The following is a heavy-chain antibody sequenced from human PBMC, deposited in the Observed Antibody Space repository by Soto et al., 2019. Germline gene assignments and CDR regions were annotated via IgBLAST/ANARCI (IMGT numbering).Heavy chain of an antibody. CDR1: GGIFSTYA. CDR3: ARDRDDYGSGNYYNRIDF. J-gene: IGHJ4*02. Sequence: QVQLVQSGAEVKKPGSSVKVSCKASGGIFSTYAISWLRQAPGQGLEWMGGIIPLFGTPNYAQRFQGRVTITADESTSTDYMELSRLRSEDTAVDYCARDRDDYGSGNYYNRIDFWGQGTLVTVSS. CDR2: IIPLFGTP. D-gene: IGHD3-10*01. V-gene: IGHV1-69*01.